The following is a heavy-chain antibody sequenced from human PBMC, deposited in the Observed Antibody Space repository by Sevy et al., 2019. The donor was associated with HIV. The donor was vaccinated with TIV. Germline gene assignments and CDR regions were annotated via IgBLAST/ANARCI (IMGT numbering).Heavy chain of an antibody. V-gene: IGHV3-30-3*01. J-gene: IGHJ4*02. CDR2: ISYDGSNK. CDR3: ARVPWRYYDYVWGSYRHPSGDY. D-gene: IGHD3-16*02. Sequence: GGSLRLSCAASGFTFSSYAMHWVRQAPGKGLEWVAVISYDGSNKYYADSVKGRFTISRDNSKNTLYLQMNSLRAEDTAVYYCARVPWRYYDYVWGSYRHPSGDYWGQGTLVTVSS. CDR1: GFTFSSYA.